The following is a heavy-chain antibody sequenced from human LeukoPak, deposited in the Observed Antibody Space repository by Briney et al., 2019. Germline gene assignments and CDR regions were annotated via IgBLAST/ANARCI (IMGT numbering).Heavy chain of an antibody. V-gene: IGHV1-18*01. CDR1: GYTFTSYG. CDR2: ISAYNGNT. J-gene: IGHJ6*03. Sequence: ASVKVSCKASGYTFTSYGISWVRQAPGQGLEWMGWISAYNGNTNYAQKLQGRVTMTTDTSTSTAYMELRSLRSDDTAVYYCAREGMYYYGSGQRTYYYMDVWGKGTTVTVSS. D-gene: IGHD3-10*01. CDR3: AREGMYYYGSGQRTYYYMDV.